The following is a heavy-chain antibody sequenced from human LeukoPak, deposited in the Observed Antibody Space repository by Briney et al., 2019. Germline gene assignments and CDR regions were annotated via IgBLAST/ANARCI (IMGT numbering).Heavy chain of an antibody. V-gene: IGHV3-30-3*01. CDR2: ISYDGSNK. Sequence: PGGSLRLSCAASGFTFSTYTMHWVRQAPGKGLEWVAVISYDGSNKYYADSVKGRFTISRDNAKNSLYLQMNSLRAEDTAVYYCARDWALSYYDSSGYYYFHPEGHAFDIWGQGTMVTVSS. CDR1: GFTFSTYT. J-gene: IGHJ3*02. CDR3: ARDWALSYYDSSGYYYFHPEGHAFDI. D-gene: IGHD3-22*01.